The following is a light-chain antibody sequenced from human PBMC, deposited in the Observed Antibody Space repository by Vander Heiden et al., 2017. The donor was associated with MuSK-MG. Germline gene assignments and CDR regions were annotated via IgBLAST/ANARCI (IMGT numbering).Light chain of an antibody. J-gene: IGKJ1*01. Sequence: DIVMTQSPLSLPVTPGEPASISCRSSQSLLHSNGYNYLDWYLQKPGQSPQLLIYLGSNRASGVPDRFSGSGSGTDFTLKISRVEAEDVGVYYCMQALQTPKFGQGTKVXIK. V-gene: IGKV2-28*01. CDR3: MQALQTPK. CDR2: LGS. CDR1: QSLLHSNGYNY.